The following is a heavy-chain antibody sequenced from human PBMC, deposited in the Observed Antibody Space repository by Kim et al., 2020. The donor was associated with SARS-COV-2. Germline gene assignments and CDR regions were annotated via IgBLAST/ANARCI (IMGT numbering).Heavy chain of an antibody. Sequence: GGSLRLSCAASGFTFSSYAMSWVRQAPGKGLEWVSAISGSGGSTYYADSVKGRFTISRDNSKNTLYLQMNSLRAEDTAVYYCAKDGVSIAAAGTTEPHYYYYGMDVWGEGTTVTVSS. CDR2: ISGSGGST. D-gene: IGHD6-13*01. J-gene: IGHJ6*04. V-gene: IGHV3-23*01. CDR1: GFTFSSYA. CDR3: AKDGVSIAAAGTTEPHYYYYGMDV.